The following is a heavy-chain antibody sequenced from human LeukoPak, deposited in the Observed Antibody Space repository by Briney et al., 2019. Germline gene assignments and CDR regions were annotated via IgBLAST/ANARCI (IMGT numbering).Heavy chain of an antibody. Sequence: ASETLSLTCTVSGGSISSYYWSWIRQPPGKGLEWVGYIYYSGSTTYNPSLKSRVTISVDMSKNQFSLKLSSVTAADTAVYYCARYVWGSYPTFEDYWGQGTLVTVSS. V-gene: IGHV4-59*01. CDR3: ARYVWGSYPTFEDY. J-gene: IGHJ4*02. CDR1: GGSISSYY. D-gene: IGHD3-16*02. CDR2: IYYSGST.